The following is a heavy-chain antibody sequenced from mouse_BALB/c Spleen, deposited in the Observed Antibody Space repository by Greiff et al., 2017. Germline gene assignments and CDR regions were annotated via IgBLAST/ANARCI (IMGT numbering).Heavy chain of an antibody. D-gene: IGHD1-1*01. V-gene: IGHV5-9-4*01. CDR2: ISSGGSYT. Sequence: EVKLVESGGGLVQPGGSRKLSCAASGFTFSSYAMSWVRQSPEKRLEWVAEISSGGSYTYYPDTVTGRFTISRDNAKNTLYLEMSSLRSEDTAMYYCARRTVVGAMDYWGQGTSVTVSS. CDR3: ARRTVVGAMDY. J-gene: IGHJ4*01. CDR1: GFTFSSYA.